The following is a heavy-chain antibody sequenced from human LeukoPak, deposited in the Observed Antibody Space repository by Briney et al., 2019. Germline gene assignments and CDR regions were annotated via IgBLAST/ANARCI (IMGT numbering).Heavy chain of an antibody. CDR2: IYPTRGDT. J-gene: IGHJ4*02. CDR1: GYTFTNYY. D-gene: IGHD4-23*01. CDR3: AREAHGGHHDY. V-gene: IGHV1-46*01. Sequence: GASVKGSCKASGYTFTNYYIHWGRQAPGQGLEWMGIIYPTRGDTKHEQKFQGRVSMTRETSTTTVYMELSRLASDDTAVYYCAREAHGGHHDYWGRGSLVTVSS.